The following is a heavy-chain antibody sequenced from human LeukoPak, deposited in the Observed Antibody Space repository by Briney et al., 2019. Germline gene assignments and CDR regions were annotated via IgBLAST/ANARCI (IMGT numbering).Heavy chain of an antibody. CDR3: ARVLGRRYSHGFSLGY. CDR1: GYTFTSYD. J-gene: IGHJ4*02. Sequence: ASVKVSCKASGYTFTSYDINWVRQATGQGLEWMGWMNPNSGNTGYAQKFQGRVTMTRNTSISTAYMELSSLRSEDTAVYYCARVLGRRYSHGFSLGYWGQGTLVTVSS. V-gene: IGHV1-8*01. CDR2: MNPNSGNT. D-gene: IGHD5-18*01.